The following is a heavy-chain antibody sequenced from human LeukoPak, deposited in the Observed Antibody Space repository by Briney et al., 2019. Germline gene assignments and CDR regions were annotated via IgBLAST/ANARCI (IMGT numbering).Heavy chain of an antibody. CDR1: GITLSNYG. Sequence: GGSLRLSCAVSGITLSNYGMSWVRQAPGKGLEWVAGLSGSGGGTNYADSVQGRFTISRDNPKNTLCLQMNSLRAEDTAVYFCAKRGVVIRVFLVGFHKEAYYFDSWGQGALVTVSS. V-gene: IGHV3-23*01. CDR2: LSGSGGGT. D-gene: IGHD3-10*01. J-gene: IGHJ4*02. CDR3: AKRGVVIRVFLVGFHKEAYYFDS.